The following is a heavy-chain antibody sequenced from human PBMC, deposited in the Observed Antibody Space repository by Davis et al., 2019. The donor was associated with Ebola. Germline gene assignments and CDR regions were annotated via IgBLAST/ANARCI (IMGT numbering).Heavy chain of an antibody. V-gene: IGHV3-53*01. Sequence: GESLKIPCAASGFIVSDKYMSLVRQAPGKGLEWVSVIYSDGRTYYADSVKGRFTISRDNSNNTVSLQMNSVRAEDTADYYCARHVYGDFWFFDLWGRGTHVTVSS. CDR2: IYSDGRT. D-gene: IGHD4-17*01. J-gene: IGHJ2*01. CDR3: ARHVYGDFWFFDL. CDR1: GFIVSDKY.